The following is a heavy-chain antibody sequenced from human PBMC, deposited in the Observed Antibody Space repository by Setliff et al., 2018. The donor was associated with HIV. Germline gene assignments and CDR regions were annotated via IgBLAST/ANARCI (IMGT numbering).Heavy chain of an antibody. V-gene: IGHV3-21*01. CDR2: ISSSTRYI. Sequence: GESLRLSCAASGFTFSTYCMNWVRQAPGKGLEWVSSISSSTRYIYYADSVKGRFTISRDNAKNSLYLQMNSLRAEDTAVYYCAREMAATAHPDDPYFQHWGQGTLVTVSS. D-gene: IGHD6-13*01. J-gene: IGHJ1*01. CDR3: AREMAATAHPDDPYFQH. CDR1: GFTFSTYC.